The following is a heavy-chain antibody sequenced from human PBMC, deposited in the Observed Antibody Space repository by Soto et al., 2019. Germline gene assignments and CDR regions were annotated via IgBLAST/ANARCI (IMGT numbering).Heavy chain of an antibody. V-gene: IGHV1-18*01. CDR3: ARARGTSMTVAGGAFDL. CDR2: FSTDNGIT. J-gene: IGHJ3*01. CDR1: GYTFTNYG. Sequence: QVQLVQSGAEVKRTGASVKVSCKASGYTFTNYGLSWVRPSPGQGLAWMGWFSTDNGITNTAQKVQGRVTMTTDTSTTTAYMAVERLRSEDTAVNSCARARGTSMTVAGGAFDLWGQGTMVTVAS. D-gene: IGHD6-19*01.